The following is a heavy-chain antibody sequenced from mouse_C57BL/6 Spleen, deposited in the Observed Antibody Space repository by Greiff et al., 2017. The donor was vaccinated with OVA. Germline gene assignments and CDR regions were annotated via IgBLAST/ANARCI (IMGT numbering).Heavy chain of an antibody. Sequence: QVQLQQPGAELVRPGTSVKLSCKASGYTFTSYWMHWVKQRPGQGLEWIGVIDPSDSYTKYNQKFKGKATLTVDTSSSTAYMQLSSLTSEDSAVYYCAREGVYAMDYWGQGTSVTVSS. CDR3: AREGVYAMDY. J-gene: IGHJ4*01. CDR1: GYTFTSYW. CDR2: IDPSDSYT. V-gene: IGHV1-59*01.